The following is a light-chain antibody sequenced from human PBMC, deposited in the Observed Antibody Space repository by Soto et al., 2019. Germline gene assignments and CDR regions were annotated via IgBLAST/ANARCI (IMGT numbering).Light chain of an antibody. J-gene: IGLJ3*02. CDR3: QFFDSLSGSVV. Sequence: QSVLTQPPSVSGAPGRTVTISCTGTTSNVHWYQQLPGTAPKLLIFDNTNRPSGVPDRFSGSKSDTSASLAITGLQAEDEADYYCQFFDSLSGSVVFGGGTKLTVL. CDR2: DNT. V-gene: IGLV1-40*01. CDR1: TSN.